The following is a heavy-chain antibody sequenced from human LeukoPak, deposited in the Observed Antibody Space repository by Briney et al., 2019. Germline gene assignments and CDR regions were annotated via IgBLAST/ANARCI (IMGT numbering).Heavy chain of an antibody. V-gene: IGHV4-39*07. CDR2: IYYSGST. CDR1: GGSISSSSYY. Sequence: PSETLSLTCTVSGGSISSSSYYWGWIRQPPGKGLEWIGSIYYSGSTYYNPSLKSRVTISVDTSKNQFSLKLSSVTAADTAVYYCARDNYDILTGSIPLDYWGQGTLVTVSS. J-gene: IGHJ4*02. CDR3: ARDNYDILTGSIPLDY. D-gene: IGHD3-9*01.